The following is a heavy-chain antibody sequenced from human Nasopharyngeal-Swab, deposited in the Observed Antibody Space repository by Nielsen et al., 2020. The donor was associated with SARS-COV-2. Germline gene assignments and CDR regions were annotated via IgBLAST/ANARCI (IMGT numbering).Heavy chain of an antibody. J-gene: IGHJ6*03. CDR3: AKDGRVDIVATGYYYYYYMDV. CDR1: GFTFSSYG. D-gene: IGHD5-12*01. CDR2: ISYDGSNK. Sequence: GESLKISCAASGFTFSSYGMHWVRPAPGKGLEWGAVISYDGSNKYYADSVKGRFTISRDNSKNTLYLQMNSLRAEDTAVYYCAKDGRVDIVATGYYYYYYMDVWGKGTTVTVSS. V-gene: IGHV3-30*18.